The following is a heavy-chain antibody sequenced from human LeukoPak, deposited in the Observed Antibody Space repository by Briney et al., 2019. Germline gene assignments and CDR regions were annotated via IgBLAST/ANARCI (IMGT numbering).Heavy chain of an antibody. CDR2: IYYSGST. V-gene: IGHV4-59*06. CDR1: GGSISSYY. CDR3: ARAVRGVIINWFDP. Sequence: SETLSLTCTVSGGSISSYYWSWLRQHPGKGLEWIGYIYYSGSTYYNPSLKSRVTISVDTSKNQFSLKLSSVTAADTAVYYCARAVRGVIINWFDPWGQGTLVTVSS. D-gene: IGHD3-10*01. J-gene: IGHJ5*02.